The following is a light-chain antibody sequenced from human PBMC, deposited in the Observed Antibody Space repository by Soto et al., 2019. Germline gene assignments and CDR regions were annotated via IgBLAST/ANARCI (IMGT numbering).Light chain of an antibody. CDR1: ISNIGSNH. CDR2: GNN. V-gene: IGLV1-47*01. CDR3: ATWDDRLSGRGV. J-gene: IGLJ1*01. Sequence: QSVLTQPPSASGTPGERVTMSCSGTISNIGSNHVYWYQHFPGMAPTHLIYGNNQRPSGVPDRFSGSKSGTSAPLAISGLRSEDEADYYCATWDDRLSGRGVFGTGTKLTVL.